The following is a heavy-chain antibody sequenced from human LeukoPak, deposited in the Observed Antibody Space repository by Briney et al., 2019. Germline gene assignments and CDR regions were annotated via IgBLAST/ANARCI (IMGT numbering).Heavy chain of an antibody. Sequence: SETLYLTCSVSGGSISGYYWSWIRQPAGEGLEWIGRIYSSGSTNYSPSLESRVTMSVDTSKHQFSLKLSSVTAADTAVYYCARASSGTYYDYYGMDVWGQGATVTVSS. CDR1: GGSISGYY. D-gene: IGHD1-26*01. CDR2: IYSSGST. V-gene: IGHV4-4*07. J-gene: IGHJ6*02. CDR3: ARASSGTYYDYYGMDV.